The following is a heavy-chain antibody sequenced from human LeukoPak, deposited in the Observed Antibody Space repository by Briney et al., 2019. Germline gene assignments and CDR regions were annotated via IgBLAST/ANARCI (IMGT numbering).Heavy chain of an antibody. D-gene: IGHD3-10*01. CDR2: INPNSGGT. J-gene: IGHJ4*02. Sequence: ASVKVSCKASGYTFTGYYMHWVRQAPGQGLEWMGWINPNSGGTNYAQKFQGRVTMTRDTSISTAYMELSRLRSDDTAVYYCARVTYGSGSYRLFDYWGRGTLVTVSS. V-gene: IGHV1-2*02. CDR3: ARVTYGSGSYRLFDY. CDR1: GYTFTGYY.